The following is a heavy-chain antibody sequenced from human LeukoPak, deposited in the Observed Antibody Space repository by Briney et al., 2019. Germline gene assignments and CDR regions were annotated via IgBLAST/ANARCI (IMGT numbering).Heavy chain of an antibody. CDR2: ISYDGSNK. J-gene: IGHJ4*02. Sequence: GGSLRLSCAASGFTFSSYGMHWVRQAPGKGLEWVAVISYDGSNKYYADSVKGRFTISRDNSKNTLYLQMNSLRAEDTAVYYCAKGLAYGSGSSCWGQGTLVTVSS. CDR1: GFTFSSYG. V-gene: IGHV3-30*18. CDR3: AKGLAYGSGSSC. D-gene: IGHD3-10*01.